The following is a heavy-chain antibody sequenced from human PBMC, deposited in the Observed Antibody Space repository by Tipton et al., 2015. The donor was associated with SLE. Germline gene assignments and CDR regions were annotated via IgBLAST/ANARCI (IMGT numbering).Heavy chain of an antibody. V-gene: IGHV4-59*01. CDR2: VYDIDFT. J-gene: IGHJ2*01. CDR3: ATLVGGYYSSSRVVWYFDL. D-gene: IGHD6-6*01. Sequence: LRLSCTVSGASISTYYWSWIRQPPGKGLEWIGNVYDIDFTNYNPSLQSRVTISLDTSKNQFSLRLSSVTAADTAIYYCATLVGGYYSSSRVVWYFDLWGRGTLVTVSS. CDR1: GASISTYY.